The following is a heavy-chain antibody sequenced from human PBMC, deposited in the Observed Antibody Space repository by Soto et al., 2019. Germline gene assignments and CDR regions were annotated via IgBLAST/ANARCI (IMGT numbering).Heavy chain of an antibody. J-gene: IGHJ4*01. D-gene: IGHD6-6*01. CDR1: GYTFTNYG. Sequence: QVQLVQSGAEVKKPGASVKVSCKASGYTFTNYGINWVRQAPGQGLEWPGWVSAYNGERRYAQRVQARVIMTTDTSTPSAYMELRSLRSDDTAVYYCSRGTSIPASGDYWGQGTLVTVSS. CDR2: VSAYNGER. CDR3: SRGTSIPASGDY. V-gene: IGHV1-18*01.